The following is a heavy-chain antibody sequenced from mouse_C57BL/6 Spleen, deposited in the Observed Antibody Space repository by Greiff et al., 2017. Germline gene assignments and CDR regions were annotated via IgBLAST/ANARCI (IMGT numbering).Heavy chain of an antibody. V-gene: IGHV1-72*01. J-gene: IGHJ2*01. CDR1: GYTFTSYW. CDR3: ARSTTVVYFDY. D-gene: IGHD1-1*01. Sequence: QVQLQQPGAELVKPGASVKLSCKASGYTFTSYWMHWVKQRPGRGLEWIGSIDPNSGGTKYNEKFKSKAKLTVDKPSSTAYMQLSSLTSEDSAVYYCARSTTVVYFDYWGQGTTLTVSS. CDR2: IDPNSGGT.